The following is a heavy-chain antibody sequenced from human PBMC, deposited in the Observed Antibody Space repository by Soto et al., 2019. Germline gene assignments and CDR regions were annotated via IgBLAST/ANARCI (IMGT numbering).Heavy chain of an antibody. CDR3: ARFVRSCSATTCSTRADV. CDR2: IYYSENT. J-gene: IGHJ6*02. Sequence: SETLSLTCTVSGGSISSGDYYWSWIRQPPGKGLEWIVYIYYSENTYYNPSLKSRVTILVDTSKNQFSLKLRSVIVADTAVYHCARFVRSCSATTCSTRADVWGQGITVTVSS. CDR1: GGSISSGDYY. V-gene: IGHV4-30-4*02. D-gene: IGHD2-2*01.